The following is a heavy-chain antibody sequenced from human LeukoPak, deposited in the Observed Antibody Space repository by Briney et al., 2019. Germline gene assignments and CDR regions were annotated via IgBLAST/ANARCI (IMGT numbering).Heavy chain of an antibody. V-gene: IGHV4-39*01. Sequence: SETLSLTCTVSGDSIGNSNYYWGWIRQPPGKGLEWIATIYYSGSTYYNPSLKSRVTISVDTSKSQFSLKLNSVTAADTALYYCARYYDFWSAYITGWGQGTLVTVSS. CDR3: ARYYDFWSAYITG. CDR2: IYYSGST. J-gene: IGHJ4*02. CDR1: GDSIGNSNYY. D-gene: IGHD3-3*01.